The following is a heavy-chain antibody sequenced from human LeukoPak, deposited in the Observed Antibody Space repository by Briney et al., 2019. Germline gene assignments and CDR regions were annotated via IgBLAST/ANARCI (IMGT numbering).Heavy chain of an antibody. V-gene: IGHV3-30*02. Sequence: PGGSLRLSCAASGFTFSTYGMQWVRQASGKGLEWVAFIQFDGTNKYYADSVKGRFTISRDNSKNTLYLQMSSLRADDTAVYYCGEDTSPIGTRLDPWGQGTLVTVSS. J-gene: IGHJ5*02. CDR3: GEDTSPIGTRLDP. CDR2: IQFDGTNK. CDR1: GFTFSTYG. D-gene: IGHD6-13*01.